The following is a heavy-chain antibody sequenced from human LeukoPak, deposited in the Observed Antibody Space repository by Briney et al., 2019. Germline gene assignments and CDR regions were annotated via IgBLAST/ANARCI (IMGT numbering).Heavy chain of an antibody. V-gene: IGHV4-61*01. CDR1: GGSVSSGSYY. D-gene: IGHD3-10*01. J-gene: IGHJ5*02. CDR3: ARFDYYDSGAGRGNWFDP. Sequence: SETLSLTCTVSGGSVSSGSYYWSWIRQPPGKGLEWIGYIYYSGSTNYNPSLKSRVTVSVDTSKNQFSLELSSVTAADTAVYYCARFDYYDSGAGRGNWFDPWGQGTLVTVSS. CDR2: IYYSGST.